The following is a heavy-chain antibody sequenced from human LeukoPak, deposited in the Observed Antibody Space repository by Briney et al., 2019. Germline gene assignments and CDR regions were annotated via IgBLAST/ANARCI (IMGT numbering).Heavy chain of an antibody. D-gene: IGHD5-12*01. CDR1: GFTFSSYV. CDR2: ISGSGGST. Sequence: RGSLRLSCAASGFTFSSYVMRWVRQAPGEGLEGVSGISGSGGSTYYAHSVKGRFTISRDHSKNTMYLPMNSLRAEDTAVYYCAKETGYSGYDYGDYWGQGTVVTVSS. J-gene: IGHJ4*02. CDR3: AKETGYSGYDYGDY. V-gene: IGHV3-23*01.